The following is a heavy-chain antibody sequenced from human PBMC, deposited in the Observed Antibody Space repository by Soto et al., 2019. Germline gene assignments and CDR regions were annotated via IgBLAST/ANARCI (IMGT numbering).Heavy chain of an antibody. CDR2: IIPIFGTA. CDR3: ARAQYSSSWDLYFDY. Sequence: SVKVSCKASGGTFSSYAISWVRQAPGQGLEWMGGIIPIFGTANYAQKFQGRVTITADESTSTAYMELSSLRSEDTAVYYCARAQYSSSWDLYFDYWGQGTLVTVSS. V-gene: IGHV1-69*13. CDR1: GGTFSSYA. D-gene: IGHD6-13*01. J-gene: IGHJ4*02.